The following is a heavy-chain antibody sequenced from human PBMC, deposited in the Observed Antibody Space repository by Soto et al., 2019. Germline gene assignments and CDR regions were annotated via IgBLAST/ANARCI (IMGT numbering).Heavy chain of an antibody. V-gene: IGHV3-30*03. J-gene: IGHJ4*02. CDR1: GFTFNSHA. CDR3: ATFQYFDFPVSTH. Sequence: QVQLVESGGGVVQPGRSLRLSCAASGFTFNSHAMHLVRQAPGKGLEWVAVISYDGSNKYYADSVRGRFTISRDNSKNTLSLQLNSLRAEDTAVYYCATFQYFDFPVSTHWGQGTLVTVSS. CDR2: ISYDGSNK. D-gene: IGHD3-9*01.